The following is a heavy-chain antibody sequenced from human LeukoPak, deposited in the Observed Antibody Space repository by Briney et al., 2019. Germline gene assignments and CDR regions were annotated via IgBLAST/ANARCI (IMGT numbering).Heavy chain of an antibody. CDR1: GYTFSGSY. CDR2: INPTSGVT. Sequence: ASVKVSCKASGYTFSGSYMHGVRQAPGQGLEWMGWINPTSGVTKYAEKFQGRVIMTRDTSINTGYMEMSILRSDDTAVYYCVRDMYSGTYGHWGQGTLVTVSS. V-gene: IGHV1-2*02. J-gene: IGHJ4*02. D-gene: IGHD1-26*01. CDR3: VRDMYSGTYGH.